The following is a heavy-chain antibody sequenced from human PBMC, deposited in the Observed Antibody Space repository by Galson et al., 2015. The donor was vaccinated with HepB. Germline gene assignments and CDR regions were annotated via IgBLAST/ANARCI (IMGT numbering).Heavy chain of an antibody. CDR3: ARGGEYSSSAALDY. CDR1: GFTFSSYS. D-gene: IGHD6-6*01. Sequence: SLRLSCAVSGFTFSSYSMNWVRQAPGKGLEWVSSISSSSSYIYYADSVKGRFTISRDNAKNSLYLQMNSLRAEDTAVYYCARGGEYSSSAALDYWGQGTLVTVSS. V-gene: IGHV3-21*01. J-gene: IGHJ4*02. CDR2: ISSSSSYI.